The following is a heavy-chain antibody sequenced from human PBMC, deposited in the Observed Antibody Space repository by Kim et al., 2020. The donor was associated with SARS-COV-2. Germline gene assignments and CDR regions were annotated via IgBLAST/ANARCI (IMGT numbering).Heavy chain of an antibody. Sequence: GGSLRLSCAASGFTFSSYAMSWVRQAPGKGLEWVSAISGSGGSTYYADSVKGRFTISRDNSKNTLYLQMNSLRAEDTAVYYCANTGSHQLLFNRDYGMDVWGQGTTVTVSS. CDR3: ANTGSHQLLFNRDYGMDV. CDR1: GFTFSSYA. J-gene: IGHJ6*02. V-gene: IGHV3-23*01. D-gene: IGHD2-2*01. CDR2: ISGSGGST.